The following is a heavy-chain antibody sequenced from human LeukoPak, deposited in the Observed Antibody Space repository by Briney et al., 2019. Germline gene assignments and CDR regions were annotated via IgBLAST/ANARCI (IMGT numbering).Heavy chain of an antibody. J-gene: IGHJ4*02. V-gene: IGHV3-23*01. D-gene: IGHD4-17*01. CDR1: GFTFSSYA. CDR3: AKGKPYGGKEYYFDY. Sequence: GGSLRLSCAASGFTFSSYAMSWVRQAPGKELEWVSAISGSGGSTYYADSVKGRFTISRDKSKNTLYLQMNSLRAEDTAVYYCAKGKPYGGKEYYFDYWGQGTLVTVSS. CDR2: ISGSGGST.